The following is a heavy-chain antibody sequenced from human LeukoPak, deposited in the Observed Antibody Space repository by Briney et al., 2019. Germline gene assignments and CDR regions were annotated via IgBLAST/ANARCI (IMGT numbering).Heavy chain of an antibody. D-gene: IGHD2-2*01. V-gene: IGHV4-38-2*02. J-gene: IGHJ5*02. CDR2: IYHSGST. Sequence: SETLSLTCTVSGYSISSGYYWGWIRPPPGKGLEWIGNIYHSGSTYYNPSLKSRVTISVDTSKNQLSLKLSSVTAADTAVYYCAKSGGYCSSTSCYGLHDWFDPWGQGALVTVSS. CDR3: AKSGGYCSSTSCYGLHDWFDP. CDR1: GYSISSGYY.